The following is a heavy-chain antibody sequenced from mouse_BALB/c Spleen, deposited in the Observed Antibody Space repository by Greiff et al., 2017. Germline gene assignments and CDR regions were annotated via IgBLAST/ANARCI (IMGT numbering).Heavy chain of an antibody. Sequence: EVQLQQSGAELVKPGASVKLSCTASGFNIKDTYMHWVKQRPEQGLEWIGRIDPANGNTKYDPKFQGKATITADTSSNTAYLQLSSLTSEDTAVYYCARWGFITTVVADYAMDYWGQGTSVTVSS. CDR3: ARWGFITTVVADYAMDY. J-gene: IGHJ4*01. CDR1: GFNIKDTY. CDR2: IDPANGNT. V-gene: IGHV14-3*02. D-gene: IGHD1-1*01.